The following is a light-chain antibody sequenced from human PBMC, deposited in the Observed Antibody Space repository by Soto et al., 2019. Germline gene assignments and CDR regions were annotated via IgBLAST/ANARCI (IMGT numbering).Light chain of an antibody. Sequence: DIQMTQSPSSLSASVGDRVTITCRASQSISSYLNWYQQKPGKAPKLLIYAASSLQSGVPSRFSGSGSGTDFTLTISSLQPEDFATYYCQQSYSTPPYTFVQGTKLEIK. CDR3: QQSYSTPPYT. V-gene: IGKV1-39*01. J-gene: IGKJ2*01. CDR1: QSISSY. CDR2: AAS.